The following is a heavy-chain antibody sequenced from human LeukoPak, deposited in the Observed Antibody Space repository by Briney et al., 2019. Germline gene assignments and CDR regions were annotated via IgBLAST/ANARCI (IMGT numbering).Heavy chain of an antibody. CDR1: AGSTSFNY. CDR2: AYHTGFT. V-gene: IGHV4-59*08. CDR3: ARHTMYAERRGLDA. J-gene: IGHJ6*02. D-gene: IGHD2-8*01. Sequence: SETLSLTCIISAGSTSFNYWSWIRQPPGKGLEWIGFAYHTGFTNYNPSLKSRVTMSLDTSKNQLSLTLTSVTAADTALYYCARHTMYAERRGLDAWGQETTVTVSS.